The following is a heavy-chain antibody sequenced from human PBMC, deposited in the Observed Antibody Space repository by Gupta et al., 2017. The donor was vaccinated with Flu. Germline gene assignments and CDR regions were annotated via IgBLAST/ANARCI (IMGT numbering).Heavy chain of an antibody. Sequence: CTVSGDSLNSGSYFWSWIRQHPGKGLEWIGYVYFSGNTYYTPSLQSRVSISVDTSKNQFSLEVGSVTAADTAVYYCARRGAYFFDYWGQGTLVSVSS. V-gene: IGHV4-31*03. CDR2: VYFSGNT. CDR1: GDSLNSGSYF. CDR3: ARRGAYFFDY. J-gene: IGHJ4*02. D-gene: IGHD3-16*01.